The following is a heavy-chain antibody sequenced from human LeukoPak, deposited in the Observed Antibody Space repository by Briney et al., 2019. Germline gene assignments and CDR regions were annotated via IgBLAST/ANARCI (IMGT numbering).Heavy chain of an antibody. Sequence: ASVKVSCKASVYTFTSYAMNWVRQAPRQGLEWVGWINTNTGNPTYAQVFTGRFVFSLDTSVSTAYLQISSLKAEDTAVYYCARDEGWGNIVVVPAAKVLDYWGQGTLVTVSS. J-gene: IGHJ4*02. D-gene: IGHD2-2*01. V-gene: IGHV7-4-1*02. CDR2: INTNTGNP. CDR1: VYTFTSYA. CDR3: ARDEGWGNIVVVPAAKVLDY.